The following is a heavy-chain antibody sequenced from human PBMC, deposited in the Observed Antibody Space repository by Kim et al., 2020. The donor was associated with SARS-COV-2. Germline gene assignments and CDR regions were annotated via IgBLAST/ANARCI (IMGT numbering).Heavy chain of an antibody. CDR3: AIQMSGRFDF. V-gene: IGHV6-1*01. CDR2: TYFRSKWST. CDR1: GDSVSSYTAA. J-gene: IGHJ4*02. Sequence: SQTLSLTCAVSGDSVSSYTAAWNWIRQSPSRGLEWLGRTYFRSKWSTNYAVSVQSRININADTSTNQFSLQLKSVTPEDTALYYCAIQMSGRFDFWGQGTLVTVSS. D-gene: IGHD1-1*01.